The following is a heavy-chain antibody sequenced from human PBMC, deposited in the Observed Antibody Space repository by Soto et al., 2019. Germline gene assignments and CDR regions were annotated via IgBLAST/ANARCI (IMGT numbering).Heavy chain of an antibody. V-gene: IGHV1-3*01. CDR2: INAGNGNT. J-gene: IGHJ5*02. CDR1: GYTFTSYA. Sequence: QVQLVQSGDEVKKPGASVKVSCKASGYTFTSYAMHWVRQAPGQRLEWMGWINAGNGNTKYSQKFQGRVTITMYTAASTAHMYLSSLRSEDTALYYCSRVFSRQVWDCFDPWGQGSLVTVSS. CDR3: SRVFSRQVWDCFDP. D-gene: IGHD1-26*01.